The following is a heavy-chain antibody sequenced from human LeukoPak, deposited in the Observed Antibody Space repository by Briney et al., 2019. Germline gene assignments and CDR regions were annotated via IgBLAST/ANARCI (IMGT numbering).Heavy chain of an antibody. J-gene: IGHJ4*02. Sequence: GGSLRLSCAAPGFTFSDYYMSWIRQAPGKGLEWVSYISSSGSTIYYADSVKGRFTISRDNAKNSLYLQMNSLRAEDTAVYYCARDRVRKRASMVATTDYWGQGTLVTVSS. CDR3: ARDRVRKRASMVATTDY. CDR1: GFTFSDYY. CDR2: ISSSGSTI. D-gene: IGHD5-12*01. V-gene: IGHV3-11*01.